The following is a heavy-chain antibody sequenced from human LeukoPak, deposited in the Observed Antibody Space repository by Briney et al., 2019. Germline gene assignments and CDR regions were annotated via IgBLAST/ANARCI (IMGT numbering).Heavy chain of an antibody. V-gene: IGHV3-72*01. CDR1: GFTFSDHY. CDR2: SRNAPNSFTT. CDR3: AGDAPPSSGYEIDY. J-gene: IGHJ4*02. D-gene: IGHD3-22*01. Sequence: GGSLRLSCAASGFTFSDHYMDWVRQAPGKGLEWIGRSRNAPNSFTTEYAASVKGRFTISRDDSKNLLYLQMNSLKTEDTAIYYCAGDAPPSSGYEIDYWGQGTLVTVSS.